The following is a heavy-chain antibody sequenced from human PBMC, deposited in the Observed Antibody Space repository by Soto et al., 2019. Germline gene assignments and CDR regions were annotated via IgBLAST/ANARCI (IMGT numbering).Heavy chain of an antibody. J-gene: IGHJ5*02. D-gene: IGHD3-10*01. CDR1: GFSFSNHH. V-gene: IGHV3-48*02. Sequence: QLVELGGGLVQPGGYLRLSCVASGFSFSNHHMNWIRQAPGKGLEWVSYISISSYYKHYADSVRGRFTVSRDNARNSLYLQMNSLRDEDTAVYYCARDTWEYGSNWFDPWGQGTLVTVSS. CDR2: ISISSYYK. CDR3: ARDTWEYGSNWFDP.